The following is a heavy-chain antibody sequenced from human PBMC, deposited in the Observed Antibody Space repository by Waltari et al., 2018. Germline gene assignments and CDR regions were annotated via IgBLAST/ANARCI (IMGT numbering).Heavy chain of an antibody. D-gene: IGHD6-13*01. CDR2: INHSGST. Sequence: VQLQQWAAGLLKPSETPSLPCAVYGCAFSAYYWSWVRQPPGKGLEWIGEINHSGSTNYNPSLKSRVTISVDTSKNQFSLKLSSVTAADTAVYYCARGTYSSSWYPYDYWGQGTLVTVSS. V-gene: IGHV4-34*01. CDR1: GCAFSAYY. J-gene: IGHJ4*02. CDR3: ARGTYSSSWYPYDY.